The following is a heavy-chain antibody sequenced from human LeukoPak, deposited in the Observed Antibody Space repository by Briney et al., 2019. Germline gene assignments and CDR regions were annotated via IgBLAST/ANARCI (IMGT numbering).Heavy chain of an antibody. CDR1: GGSISSSSYY. J-gene: IGHJ4*02. D-gene: IGHD5-12*01. CDR3: ARAGEWLRFVNFDY. CDR2: IYYSGSS. V-gene: IGHV4-39*07. Sequence: SETLSLTCTVSGGSISSSSYYWGWIRQPPGRGLEWIGSIYYSGSSYYNPSLKSRVTISVDTSKNQFSLKLSSVTAADTAVYYCARAGEWLRFVNFDYWGQGTLVTVSS.